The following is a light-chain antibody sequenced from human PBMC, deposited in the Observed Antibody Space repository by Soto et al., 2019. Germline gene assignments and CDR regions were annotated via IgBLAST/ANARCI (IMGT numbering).Light chain of an antibody. Sequence: QSALTQPASVSGSPGQSITVSCTGTSSDVGAYNYVSWYQQHPGKAPKLMICDVSDRPSGVSTRFSGSKSGNTASLTISGLQVEDEADYYCSSYTSGSTPWVFGTGTKVTVL. CDR3: SSYTSGSTPWV. V-gene: IGLV2-14*01. J-gene: IGLJ1*01. CDR2: DVS. CDR1: SSDVGAYNY.